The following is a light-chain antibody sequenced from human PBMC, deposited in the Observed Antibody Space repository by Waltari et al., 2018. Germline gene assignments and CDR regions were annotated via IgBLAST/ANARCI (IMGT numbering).Light chain of an antibody. V-gene: IGKV1-39*01. CDR2: DAS. CDR3: QQSYRTPPT. J-gene: IGKJ4*01. Sequence: DIQMTQSPSSLSASVGDRVTITCRASQKITTSLNWYQQKLGKAPNLMIYDASSVQSGVRARFRGSGSETDFNLTISSLQPEDFAIYYCQQSYRTPPTFGGGTRVEI. CDR1: QKITTS.